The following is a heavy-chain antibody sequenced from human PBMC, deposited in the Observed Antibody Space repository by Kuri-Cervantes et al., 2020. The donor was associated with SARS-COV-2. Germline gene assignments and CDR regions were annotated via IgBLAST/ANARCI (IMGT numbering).Heavy chain of an antibody. CDR3: AKSPRGDYLIFDY. Sequence: GGSLRLSCAASGFTFSSYSMNWVRQAPGKGLEWVSSISSSSSYIYYADSVKGRFTISRDNSKNTLYLQMNSLRAEDTAVYYCAKSPRGDYLIFDYWGQGTLVTVSS. CDR2: ISSSSSYI. CDR1: GFTFSSYS. J-gene: IGHJ4*02. V-gene: IGHV3-21*04. D-gene: IGHD2/OR15-2a*01.